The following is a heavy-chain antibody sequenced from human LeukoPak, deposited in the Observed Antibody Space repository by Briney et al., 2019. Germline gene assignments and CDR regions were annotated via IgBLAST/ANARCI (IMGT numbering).Heavy chain of an antibody. D-gene: IGHD6-13*01. J-gene: IGHJ4*02. Sequence: ASVKVSCKASGYSFTSYDINWVRQATGQGLEWMGWMNPNSGNTSSAQKFQGRVTMTRNTSISTAYMELSNLRSEDTAVYYCARRVAAGGTCMGYWGQGTLVTVSS. V-gene: IGHV1-8*01. CDR3: ARRVAAGGTCMGY. CDR1: GYSFTSYD. CDR2: MNPNSGNT.